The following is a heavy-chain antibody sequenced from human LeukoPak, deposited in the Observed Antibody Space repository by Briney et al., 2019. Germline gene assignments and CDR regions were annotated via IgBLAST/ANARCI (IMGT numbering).Heavy chain of an antibody. CDR1: GGSFSGYY. CDR3: ARDHYNKTWYKY. D-gene: IGHD1-1*01. CDR2: MDYSGTT. V-gene: IGHV4-34*01. J-gene: IGHJ4*02. Sequence: SETLSLTCAVYGGSFSGYYWSWIRQPPGKGLEWIGSMDYSGTTDYNPSLKSRVTLSVDTSKGQFSLKLTSVTAAGTALYYCARDHYNKTWYKYWGQGTLVTVSS.